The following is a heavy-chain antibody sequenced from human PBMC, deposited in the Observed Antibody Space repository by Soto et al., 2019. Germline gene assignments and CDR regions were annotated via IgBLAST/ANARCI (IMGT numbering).Heavy chain of an antibody. Sequence: ASVKVSCKASGYTFTRYAMHWVRQAPGQRLEWMGWISAYNGNTNYAQKLQGRVTMTTDTSTSTAYQELRSLRSDDTAVYHCARIGYCISTSCYAGDYYYYGMDVWGQGTTVTVS. V-gene: IGHV1-18*01. CDR2: ISAYNGNT. CDR1: GYTFTRYA. J-gene: IGHJ6*02. D-gene: IGHD2-2*01. CDR3: ARIGYCISTSCYAGDYYYYGMDV.